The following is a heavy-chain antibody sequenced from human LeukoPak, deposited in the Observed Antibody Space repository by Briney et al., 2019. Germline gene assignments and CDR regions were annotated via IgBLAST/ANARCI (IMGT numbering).Heavy chain of an antibody. CDR2: IYYSGST. V-gene: IGHV4-59*01. Sequence: SETLSPTCTVSGGSISSYYWSWIRQPPGKGLEWIGYIYYSGSTNYNPSLKSRVTISVDTSKNQFSLKLSSVTAADTAVYYCARVRSNPAPIFDYWGQGTLVTVSS. CDR3: ARVRSNPAPIFDY. CDR1: GGSISSYY. J-gene: IGHJ4*02. D-gene: IGHD4-11*01.